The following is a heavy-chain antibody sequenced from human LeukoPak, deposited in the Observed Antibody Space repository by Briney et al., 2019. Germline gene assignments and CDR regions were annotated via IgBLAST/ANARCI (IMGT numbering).Heavy chain of an antibody. J-gene: IGHJ4*02. CDR3: AKDIDYGDYFYYFDY. V-gene: IGHV3-30-3*01. CDR2: ISIDGSSK. D-gene: IGHD4-17*01. Sequence: PGGSLRLSCAASAFTFSSYGMHWVRQAPGKGLEWVAVISIDGSSKYYADSVKGRFIISRDNSKNTLYLQMNSLRAEDTAVYYCAKDIDYGDYFYYFDYWGQGTLVTVSS. CDR1: AFTFSSYG.